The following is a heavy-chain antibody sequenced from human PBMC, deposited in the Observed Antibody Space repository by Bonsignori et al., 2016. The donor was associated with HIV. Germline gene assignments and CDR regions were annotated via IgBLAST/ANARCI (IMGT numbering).Heavy chain of an antibody. D-gene: IGHD4-17*01. CDR3: AKDRSGGDYDPRYYYYYYMDV. Sequence: WIRQPPGKGLEWVAFIRYDGSNKYYADSVKGRFTISRDNSKNTLYLQMNSLRAEDTAVYYCAKDRSGGDYDPRYYYYYYMDVWGKGTTVTVSS. CDR2: IRYDGSNK. J-gene: IGHJ6*03. V-gene: IGHV3-30*02.